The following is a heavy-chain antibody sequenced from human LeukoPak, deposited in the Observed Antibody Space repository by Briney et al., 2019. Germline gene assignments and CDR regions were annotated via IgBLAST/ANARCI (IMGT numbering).Heavy chain of an antibody. CDR1: GFTFSGSA. J-gene: IGHJ3*02. Sequence: TGGSLRLSCAASGFTFSGSAMHWVRQASGKGLEWVGRIRSKANSYATAYAASVKGRFTISRDNSKNTLYLQMNSLRAEDTAVYFCAKDYRRIVVLTTGGAFDIWGQGTMVTVSS. D-gene: IGHD2/OR15-2a*01. CDR2: IRSKANSYAT. CDR3: AKDYRRIVVLTTGGAFDI. V-gene: IGHV3-73*01.